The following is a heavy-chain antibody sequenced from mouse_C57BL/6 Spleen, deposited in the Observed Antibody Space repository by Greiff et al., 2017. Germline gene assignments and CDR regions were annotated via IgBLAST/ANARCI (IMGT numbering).Heavy chain of an antibody. CDR1: GYTFTSYG. CDR3: ARRGGDGYYYFDY. J-gene: IGHJ2*01. Sequence: QVQLQQSGAELARPGASVKLSCKASGYTFTSYGISWVKQRTGQGLEWIGEIYPRSGNTYYNEKFKGKATLTADKSSSTAYMELRSLTSEDSAVYFCARRGGDGYYYFDYWGQGTTLTVSS. D-gene: IGHD2-3*01. CDR2: IYPRSGNT. V-gene: IGHV1-81*01.